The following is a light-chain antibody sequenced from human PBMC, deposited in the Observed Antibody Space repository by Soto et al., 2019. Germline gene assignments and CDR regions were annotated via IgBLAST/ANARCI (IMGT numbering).Light chain of an antibody. Sequence: EIVLTQSPGTLSLSPGERATLSCRASQSVSSSYLAWYQQKPGQAPRLLIYGASSRATGIPDRFSGSGSGTDFTLTISRLEPEDFAVYYCQQYKKWPPITFGPGTKVDIK. CDR3: QQYKKWPPIT. J-gene: IGKJ3*01. V-gene: IGKV3-20*01. CDR2: GAS. CDR1: QSVSSSY.